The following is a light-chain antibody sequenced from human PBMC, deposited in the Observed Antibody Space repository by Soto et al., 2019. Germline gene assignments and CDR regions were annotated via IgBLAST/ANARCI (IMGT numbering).Light chain of an antibody. CDR3: QKYNSAPPFT. J-gene: IGKJ3*01. Sequence: DIQMTQSPSSLSASVGARVTITCWASQGIRNYLAWYQQKPGKVPKLLIYAASTLQSGVPSRFSGSGSGTDFTLTISSLHPEDVATYYCQKYNSAPPFTFGPGTKVHIK. CDR1: QGIRNY. CDR2: AAS. V-gene: IGKV1-27*01.